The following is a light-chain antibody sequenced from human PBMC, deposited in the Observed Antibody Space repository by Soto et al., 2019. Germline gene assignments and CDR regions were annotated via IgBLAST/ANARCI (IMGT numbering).Light chain of an antibody. J-gene: IGKJ1*01. CDR1: QSVSNN. CDR3: QQYNDWPRT. V-gene: IGKV3-15*01. Sequence: IVLTQSPGTLSLSPGERATLSCRASQSVSNNYLAWYQQKPGQAPRLLMYGASTRATGIPARFSGSGSGTEFTLTISSLQSEDFAVYYCQQYNDWPRTFGQGTKVDIK. CDR2: GAS.